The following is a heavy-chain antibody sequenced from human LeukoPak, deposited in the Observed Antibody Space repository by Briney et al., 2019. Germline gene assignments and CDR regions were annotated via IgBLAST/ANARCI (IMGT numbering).Heavy chain of an antibody. J-gene: IGHJ4*02. D-gene: IGHD5-12*01. V-gene: IGHV3-23*01. CDR3: ARSIDIGY. Sequence: GGSLRLSCAASGFTFSSYAMSWVRQAPGKGLEWVSAISGSGGSTYYADSVKGRFTISRDTAKNSLYLQMNSLRAEDTAVYYCARSIDIGYWGQGTLVTVSS. CDR2: ISGSGGST. CDR1: GFTFSSYA.